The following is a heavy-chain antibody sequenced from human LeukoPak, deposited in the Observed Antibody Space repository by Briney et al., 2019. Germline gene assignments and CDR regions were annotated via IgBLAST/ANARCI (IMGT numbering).Heavy chain of an antibody. D-gene: IGHD3-10*01. CDR1: GGSISSSSYY. V-gene: IGHV4-39*01. J-gene: IGHJ6*03. Sequence: PSETLSLTCTVSGGSISSSSYYWGWIRQPPGKGLEWIGSIYYSGSTYYNPSLKSRVTISVDTSKNQFSLKLTSVTAADTAVYFCARQLYVSGSYYAPMDVWGKGTTVMISS. CDR2: IYYSGST. CDR3: ARQLYVSGSYYAPMDV.